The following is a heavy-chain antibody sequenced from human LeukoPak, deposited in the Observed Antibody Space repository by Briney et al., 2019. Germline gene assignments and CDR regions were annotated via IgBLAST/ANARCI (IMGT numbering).Heavy chain of an antibody. CDR3: ARTGYCSSRYCDYYGMDV. Sequence: SETLSLTCTVSGGSISNYYWSWIRQPPGRGLEWIGYIYYSGGTDYNPSLKSRVSISVDTSKTHFSLKLTSVTAADTAVYYCARTGYCSSRYCDYYGMDVWGQGTMVIVSS. CDR1: GGSISNYY. J-gene: IGHJ6*02. CDR2: IYYSGGT. D-gene: IGHD6-13*01. V-gene: IGHV4-59*01.